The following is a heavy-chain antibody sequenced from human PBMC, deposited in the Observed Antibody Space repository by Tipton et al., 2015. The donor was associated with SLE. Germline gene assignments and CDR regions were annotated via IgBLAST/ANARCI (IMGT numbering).Heavy chain of an antibody. CDR2: IYYSGST. J-gene: IGHJ3*02. D-gene: IGHD6-19*01. CDR1: GGSISSHY. CDR3: ARVVTVAGTRISFDI. Sequence: TLSLTCTVSGGSISSHYWSWIRQPPGKGLEWIGYIYYSGSTNYNPSLKSRVTISVDTSKKQFSLKLSSVTAADTAVYYCARVVTVAGTRISFDIWGQGTMVTVSS. V-gene: IGHV4-59*11.